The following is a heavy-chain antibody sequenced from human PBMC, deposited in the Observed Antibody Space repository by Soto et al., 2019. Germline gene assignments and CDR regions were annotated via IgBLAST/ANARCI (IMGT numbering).Heavy chain of an antibody. J-gene: IGHJ4*02. V-gene: IGHV4-39*01. CDR2: NSYSGSS. CDR3: ARQRPVSYGQYYFDY. CDR1: GGSISSCSYY. D-gene: IGHD5-18*01. Sequence: KSSETLSLTCTVSGGSISSCSYYWGWHRQRQGMGREWIGSNSYSGSSYYNPSIKSRITISVDTTKTQFSLKLSSVTAADTAVYCCARQRPVSYGQYYFDYWGQGTLVTVSS.